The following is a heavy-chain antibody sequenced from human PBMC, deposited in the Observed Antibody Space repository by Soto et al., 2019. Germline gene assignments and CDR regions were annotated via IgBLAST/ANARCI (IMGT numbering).Heavy chain of an antibody. CDR1: GASISGSYYY. CDR2: VFYTGFT. Sequence: SETLSLTCAVSGASISGSYYYWAWLRQSQGKWPEWIGSVFYTGFTSYNPSLESRVSVSVDTSKSQFSLKLSAVTAADTAVYYCATSQKGYNWNYFDHWGQGALVTVYS. D-gene: IGHD1-20*01. CDR3: ATSQKGYNWNYFDH. J-gene: IGHJ4*02. V-gene: IGHV4-39*01.